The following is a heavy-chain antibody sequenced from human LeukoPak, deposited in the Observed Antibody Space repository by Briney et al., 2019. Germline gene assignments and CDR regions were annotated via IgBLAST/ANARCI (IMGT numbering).Heavy chain of an antibody. Sequence: PGGSLRLSCTASGFTFSSYAMNWVRQAPGKGLEWVSGIGAGGTFTYYADSVKGRFTIFRDNSRNTLYLQMNSLRADDTAVYYCAEDLDYTTYEYYFDYWGQGTLVTVSS. CDR1: GFTFSSYA. V-gene: IGHV3-23*01. CDR3: AEDLDYTTYEYYFDY. D-gene: IGHD4-11*01. J-gene: IGHJ4*02. CDR2: IGAGGTFT.